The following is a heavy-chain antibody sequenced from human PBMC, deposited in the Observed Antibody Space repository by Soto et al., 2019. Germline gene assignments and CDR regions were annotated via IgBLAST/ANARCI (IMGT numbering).Heavy chain of an antibody. CDR1: GFTFSDYG. Sequence: GGSLRLSCAASGFTFSDYGMHWARQAPGTGLEWVAVISYDGSDKYYADSVKGRFTISGDNSKNRLYLQMNSLRAEDTAVYYCATMERLFDYWGQGTLVTVSS. CDR2: ISYDGSDK. D-gene: IGHD3-3*01. CDR3: ATMERLFDY. J-gene: IGHJ4*02. V-gene: IGHV3-30*03.